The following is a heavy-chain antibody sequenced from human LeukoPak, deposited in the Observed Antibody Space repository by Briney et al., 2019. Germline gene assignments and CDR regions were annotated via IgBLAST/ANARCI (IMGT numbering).Heavy chain of an antibody. CDR2: ISAYNGAT. CDR3: ARDRSYGPYNFED. J-gene: IGHJ4*02. Sequence: ASVKVSCKASGYTFTSYGISWVRQAPGQGLEWMGWISAYNGATNYARKFQGRVAMTTDTSTSTAYMGLGSLRSDDTAVYYCARDRSYGPYNFEDWGQGTLVTVSS. CDR1: GYTFTSYG. V-gene: IGHV1-18*01. D-gene: IGHD3-16*01.